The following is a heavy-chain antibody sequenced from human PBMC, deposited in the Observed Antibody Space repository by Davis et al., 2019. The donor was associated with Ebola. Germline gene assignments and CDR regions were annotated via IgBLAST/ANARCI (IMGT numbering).Heavy chain of an antibody. J-gene: IGHJ3*02. V-gene: IGHV1-18*04. Sequence: ASVKVSCKASGYTFTNYYIHWVRQAPGQGLEWMGWISAYNGNTKSAQKLQGRVTMTTDTSTSTAYMELRSLRSDDTAVYYCARDSDSSGYYYIHAFDMWGQGTMVTVSS. CDR2: ISAYNGNT. CDR3: ARDSDSSGYYYIHAFDM. D-gene: IGHD3-22*01. CDR1: GYTFTNYY.